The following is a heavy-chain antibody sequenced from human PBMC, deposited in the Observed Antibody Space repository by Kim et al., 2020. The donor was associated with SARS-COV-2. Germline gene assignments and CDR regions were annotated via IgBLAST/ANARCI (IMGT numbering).Heavy chain of an antibody. D-gene: IGHD6-13*01. V-gene: IGHV4-34*01. CDR3: ARTRNPQQLRWFDP. CDR2: INHSGST. J-gene: IGHJ5*02. Sequence: SETLSLTCAVYGGSFSGYYWSWIRQPPGKGLEWIGEINHSGSTNYNPSLKSRVTISVDTSKNQFSLKLSSVTAADTAVYYCARTRNPQQLRWFDPWGQGTLVTVSS. CDR1: GGSFSGYY.